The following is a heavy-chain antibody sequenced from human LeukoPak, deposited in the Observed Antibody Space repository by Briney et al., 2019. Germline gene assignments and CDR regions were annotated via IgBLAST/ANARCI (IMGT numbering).Heavy chain of an antibody. V-gene: IGHV4-34*01. J-gene: IGHJ4*02. Sequence: SETLSLTCAVYGGSFSGYYWTWIRQPPGKGMEWIGEINHSGSTNYNPSLKSRVTISVDTSKNQFSLKLSSVTAADTAVYYCARGKGSGWTFDYWGQGTLVTVSS. CDR2: INHSGST. CDR1: GGSFSGYY. CDR3: ARGKGSGWTFDY. D-gene: IGHD6-19*01.